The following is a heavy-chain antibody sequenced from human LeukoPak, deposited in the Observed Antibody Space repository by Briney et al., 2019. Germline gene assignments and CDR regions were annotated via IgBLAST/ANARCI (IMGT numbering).Heavy chain of an antibody. CDR1: GGSISSYY. Sequence: TSXTLSLTCTVSGGSISSYYWSWIRQPPGKGLEWIGYIYYSGSTNYNPSLKSRVTISVDTSKNQFSLKLSSVTAADTAVYYCARDKPPGDAFDIWGQGTMVTVSS. D-gene: IGHD1-14*01. V-gene: IGHV4-59*01. J-gene: IGHJ3*02. CDR2: IYYSGST. CDR3: ARDKPPGDAFDI.